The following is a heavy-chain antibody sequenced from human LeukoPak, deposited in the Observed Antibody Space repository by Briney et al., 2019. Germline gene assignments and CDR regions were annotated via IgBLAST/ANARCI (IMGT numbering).Heavy chain of an antibody. D-gene: IGHD2-2*02. V-gene: IGHV4-31*03. CDR1: GGSISSGGYF. CDR3: ATLGDCTGSTCYTIDN. Sequence: SETLSLTCTVSGGSISSGGYFWSWVRQYPGRGLESTGYIHYTGSTYYNPSLKSRVSISVDTSANHVSLRLSSVTVADTGVYYCATLGDCTGSTCYTIDNWGQGTLVSVSS. J-gene: IGHJ4*02. CDR2: IHYTGST.